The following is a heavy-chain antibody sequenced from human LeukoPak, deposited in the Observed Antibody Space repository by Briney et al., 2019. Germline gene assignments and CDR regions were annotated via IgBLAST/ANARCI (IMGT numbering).Heavy chain of an antibody. CDR3: ARKTDSSGSGDY. D-gene: IGHD3-22*01. Sequence: GGSLRLSCAASGFTFSSYTMNWVRQAPGKGLECVSVIYSRGGTYYADSVQGRFTISRDASKNTLFLQMNSLRADDTAVYYCARKTDSSGSGDYWGQGTLVTVSS. J-gene: IGHJ4*02. CDR1: GFTFSSYT. V-gene: IGHV3-53*01. CDR2: IYSRGGT.